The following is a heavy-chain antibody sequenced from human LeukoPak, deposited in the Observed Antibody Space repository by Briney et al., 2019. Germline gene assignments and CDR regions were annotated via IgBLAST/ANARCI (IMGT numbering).Heavy chain of an antibody. J-gene: IGHJ4*02. CDR2: INHSGST. V-gene: IGHV4-34*01. CDR3: ARRVQWLPPNY. D-gene: IGHD6-19*01. Sequence: PSETLFLTCAVYGGSFSGYYWSWIRQPPGKGLEWIGEINHSGSTNYNPSLKSRVTISVDTSKNQLPLKLSSVTAADTAVYYCARRVQWLPPNYWGQGTLVTVSS. CDR1: GGSFSGYY.